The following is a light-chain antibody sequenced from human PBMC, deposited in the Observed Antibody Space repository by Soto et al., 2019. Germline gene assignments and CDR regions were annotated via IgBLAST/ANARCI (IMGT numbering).Light chain of an antibody. J-gene: IGLJ2*01. CDR1: SSDVGGYNY. V-gene: IGLV2-11*01. CDR2: DVS. CDR3: CSYVGSRKDVV. Sequence: QSALTQPRSVSGSPGQSVAISCTGTSSDVGGYNYVSWYRQHPGKAPKLMIYDVSKRPSGVPDRFSGSKSGNTASLTISGLQADDEADYYCCSYVGSRKDVVFGGGTKVTVL.